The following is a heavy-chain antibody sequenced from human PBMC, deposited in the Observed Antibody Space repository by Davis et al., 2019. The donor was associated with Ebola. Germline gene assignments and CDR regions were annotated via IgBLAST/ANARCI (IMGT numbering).Heavy chain of an antibody. CDR3: ARGRGIAAAGVGSPVYYYYYYGMDV. J-gene: IGHJ6*02. CDR1: GYTFTSYG. D-gene: IGHD6-13*01. CDR2: INPNSGGT. V-gene: IGHV1-2*04. Sequence: ASVKVSCKASGYTFTSYGISWVRQAPGQGLEWMGWINPNSGGTNYAQKFQGWVTMTRDTSISTAYMELSRLRSDATAVYYCARGRGIAAAGVGSPVYYYYYYGMDVWGQGTTVTVSS.